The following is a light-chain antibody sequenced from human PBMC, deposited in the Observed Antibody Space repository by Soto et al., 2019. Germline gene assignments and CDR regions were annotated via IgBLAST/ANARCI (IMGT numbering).Light chain of an antibody. CDR1: FSNVGINT. CDR3: ASWDDSLNGVV. Sequence: QPVLTQPPSASGTPGQRVTISCSGSFSNVGINTVNWYQQLPGTAPKLLIYSDNQRPSGVPDRFSGSKSGTSASLAISGFQSEDAADYYCASWDDSLNGVVFGGGTKVTVL. CDR2: SDN. J-gene: IGLJ2*01. V-gene: IGLV1-44*01.